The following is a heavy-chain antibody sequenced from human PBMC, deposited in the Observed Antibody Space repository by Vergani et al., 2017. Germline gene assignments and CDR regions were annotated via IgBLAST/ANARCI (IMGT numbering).Heavy chain of an antibody. J-gene: IGHJ3*02. CDR2: ISSSSSYI. CDR3: ARDQMDPRRRVQEHAFDI. V-gene: IGHV3-21*01. Sequence: EVQLVESGGGLVQPGGSLRLSCAASGFTVSSYSMNWVRQAPGKGLEWVSSISSSSSYIYYADSVKGRFTISRDNAKNSLYLQMNSLRAEDTAVYYCARDQMDPRRRVQEHAFDIWGQGTMVTVSS. D-gene: IGHD6-13*01. CDR1: GFTVSSYS.